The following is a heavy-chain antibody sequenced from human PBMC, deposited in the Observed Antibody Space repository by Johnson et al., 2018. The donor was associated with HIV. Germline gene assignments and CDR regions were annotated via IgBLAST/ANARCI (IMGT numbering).Heavy chain of an antibody. Sequence: VQLVESGGGLVQPGGSLRLSCAASGFTVSSNYMNWVRQAPGKGLEWVSVIYSGGGTYYADSVKGRITISRDNSKNTLYLQMNSLRAEDPALYYCARDHLTGNYAFDIWGQGTMVTVSS. D-gene: IGHD7-27*01. CDR1: GFTVSSNY. CDR2: IYSGGGT. CDR3: ARDHLTGNYAFDI. V-gene: IGHV3-66*01. J-gene: IGHJ3*02.